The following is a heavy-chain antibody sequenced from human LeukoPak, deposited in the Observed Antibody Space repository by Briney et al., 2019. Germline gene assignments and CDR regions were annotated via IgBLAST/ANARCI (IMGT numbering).Heavy chain of an antibody. V-gene: IGHV3-23*01. J-gene: IGHJ4*02. CDR1: GFTFSSYA. Sequence: QTGGSLRLSCAASGFTFSSYAMSWVRQAPGKGLEWVSAISGSGGSTYYADSVKGRFTISRDNSKNTLYLQMNSLRAEDTAVYYCAKSRDSSGYYDDYWGQGTLVTVSS. CDR2: ISGSGGST. CDR3: AKSRDSSGYYDDY. D-gene: IGHD3-22*01.